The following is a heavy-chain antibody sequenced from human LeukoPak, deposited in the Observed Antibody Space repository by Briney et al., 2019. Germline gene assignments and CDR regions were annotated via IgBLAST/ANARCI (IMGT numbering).Heavy chain of an antibody. CDR1: GFTFSSYS. D-gene: IGHD2-2*01. Sequence: GGSLRLSCAASGFTFSSYSMNWVRQAPGKGLEWVSSIRSTGTYIYYADSVKGRFTISRDNAKNSLYLQMNSLRAEDTAVYYCARDPSVVPAAVNWFDPWGQGTLVTVSS. CDR2: IRSTGTYI. V-gene: IGHV3-21*01. CDR3: ARDPSVVPAAVNWFDP. J-gene: IGHJ5*02.